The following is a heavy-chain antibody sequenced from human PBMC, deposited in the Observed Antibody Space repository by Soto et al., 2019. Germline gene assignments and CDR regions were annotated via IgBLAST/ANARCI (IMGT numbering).Heavy chain of an antibody. CDR1: GYTFTSYA. CDR3: ARPLGLLWFGEENYFDY. Sequence: RASVKVSCKASGYTFTSYAMHWVRQAPGQRLEWMGWINAGNGNTKYSQKFQGRVTITRDTSASTAYMELSSLRSEDTAVYYCARPLGLLWFGEENYFDYWGQGILVTVFS. J-gene: IGHJ4*02. D-gene: IGHD3-10*01. CDR2: INAGNGNT. V-gene: IGHV1-3*01.